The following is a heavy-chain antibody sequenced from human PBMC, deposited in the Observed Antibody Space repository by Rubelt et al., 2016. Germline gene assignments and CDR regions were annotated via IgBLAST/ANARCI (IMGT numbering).Heavy chain of an antibody. CDR3: ARVGNEGYFDL. CDR1: GGTFSSYA. D-gene: IGHD1-1*01. CDR2: IIPILGIA. J-gene: IGHJ2*01. V-gene: IGHV1-69*04. Sequence: FGAEVKKPGSSVKVSCKASGGTFSSYAISWVRQAPGQGLEWMGRIIPILGIANYAQKFQGRVTITADKSTSTAYMELSSLRSEDTAVYYCARVGNEGYFDLWGRGTLVTVSS.